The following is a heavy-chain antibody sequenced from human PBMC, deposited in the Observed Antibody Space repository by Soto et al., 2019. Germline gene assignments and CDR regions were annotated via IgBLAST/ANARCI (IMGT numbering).Heavy chain of an antibody. CDR2: INPSGGSS. CDR1: GYIFTSYY. J-gene: IGHJ4*02. Sequence: QVQLVQSGTEVKKPGASVKVSCKASGYIFTSYYIHWVRQAPGQGLEWMGIINPSGGSSIYAQKFQGRVTRTRDTSTTTVYMDLSSLRSEDTAVYYCARVGPGAGTHYFDYWGQGTLVTVS. CDR3: ARVGPGAGTHYFDY. V-gene: IGHV1-46*01.